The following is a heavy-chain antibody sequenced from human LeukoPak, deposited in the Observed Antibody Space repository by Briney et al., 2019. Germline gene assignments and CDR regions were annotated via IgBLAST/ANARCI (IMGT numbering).Heavy chain of an antibody. D-gene: IGHD4-17*01. J-gene: IGHJ4*02. CDR3: AKDRGGEVATGY. Sequence: GGSLRLSCAASGFTFSSYAMSWVRQAPGRGPEWVSAISGSGGTTYYADSVKGRLTISRDNSKNTLYLQMNSLRAEDTAIYSCAKDRGGEVATGYWGQGTLVIVSS. V-gene: IGHV3-23*01. CDR2: ISGSGGTT. CDR1: GFTFSSYA.